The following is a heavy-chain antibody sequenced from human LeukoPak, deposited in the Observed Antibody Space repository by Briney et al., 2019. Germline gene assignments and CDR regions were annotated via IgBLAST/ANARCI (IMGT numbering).Heavy chain of an antibody. CDR3: ARGYGYTYGPDQYYGMDV. D-gene: IGHD5-18*01. CDR2: IIHSGST. CDR1: GGSISSGSYY. V-gene: IGHV4-39*07. Sequence: SETLSLTCTVSGGSISSGSYYWGWIRQPPGKGLERIGEIIHSGSTNYNPSLKSRVTISVDTSKNQFSLKLSSVTAADTAVYYCARGYGYTYGPDQYYGMDVWGQGTTVTVSS. J-gene: IGHJ6*02.